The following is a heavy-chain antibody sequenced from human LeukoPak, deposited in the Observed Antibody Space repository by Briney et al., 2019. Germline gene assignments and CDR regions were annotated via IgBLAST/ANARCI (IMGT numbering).Heavy chain of an antibody. CDR2: IYHSGST. V-gene: IGHV4-38-2*01. CDR3: ARGVDIVVVPAARCAFDI. J-gene: IGHJ3*02. Sequence: RTSETLSLTCAVPGYSIRSGYYWGWIRQPPGKGLEWIGSIYHSGSTYYTPSLKRRVTISVDTSKNQFSLKLSSVTAADTAVYYCARGVDIVVVPAARCAFDIWGQGTMVTVSS. D-gene: IGHD2-2*01. CDR1: GYSIRSGYY.